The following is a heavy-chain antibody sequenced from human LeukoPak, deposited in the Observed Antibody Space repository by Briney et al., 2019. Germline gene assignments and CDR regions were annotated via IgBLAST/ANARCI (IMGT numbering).Heavy chain of an antibody. Sequence: ASVTVSCMASGYTFTDYYMNWVRQAPGQGLEWMGRIHPNSGGTNYAQKFQGRVTMTRDTSISTAYMELSRLTSDDTAVYYCGRKSAARKTSEFDYWGQGTLVTVSS. CDR2: IHPNSGGT. D-gene: IGHD6-6*01. CDR3: GRKSAARKTSEFDY. CDR1: GYTFTDYY. J-gene: IGHJ4*02. V-gene: IGHV1-2*06.